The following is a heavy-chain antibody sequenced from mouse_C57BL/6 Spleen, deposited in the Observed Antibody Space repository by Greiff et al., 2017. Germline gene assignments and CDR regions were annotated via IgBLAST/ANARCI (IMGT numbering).Heavy chain of an antibody. J-gene: IGHJ2*01. D-gene: IGHD1-1*02. V-gene: IGHV1-26*01. CDR2: INPNNGGT. Sequence: EVQLQQSGPELVKPGASVKISCKASGYTFTDYYMNWVKQSHGKSLEWIGDINPNNGGTSYNQKFKGKATLTVDTSSSTAYMELRSLTSEDSAVYYCAIWWDVDYWGKGTTLTVSS. CDR1: GYTFTDYY. CDR3: AIWWDVDY.